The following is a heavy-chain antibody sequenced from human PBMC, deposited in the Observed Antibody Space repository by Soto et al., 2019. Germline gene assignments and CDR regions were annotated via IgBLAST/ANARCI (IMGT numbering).Heavy chain of an antibody. CDR2: IIPILGIA. V-gene: IGHV1-69*04. CDR3: AIDDPVPGTHRQY. Sequence: SVKVSCKASGGTFSSYTISWVRQAPGQGLEWMGRIIPILGIANYAQKFQGRVTITADKSTSTAYMELSSLRSEDTAVYYCAIDDPVPGTHRQYWGQGTLVTVSS. CDR1: GGTFSSYT. J-gene: IGHJ4*02. D-gene: IGHD6-19*01.